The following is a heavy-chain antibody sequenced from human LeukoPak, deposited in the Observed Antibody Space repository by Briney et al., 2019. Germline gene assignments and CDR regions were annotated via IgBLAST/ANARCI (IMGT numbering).Heavy chain of an antibody. J-gene: IGHJ3*02. CDR2: IKQDASEK. CDR1: GITLSSYW. V-gene: IGHV3-7*05. Sequence: GGSLRLSCAGSGITLSSYWMSWVRQAPGKGLEWVADIKQDASEKYFVDSLRGRFTISRDNAKNSLFLQMNSLRAEDTAVYYCVRDQGAFDMWGHGTMVTVSS. CDR3: VRDQGAFDM.